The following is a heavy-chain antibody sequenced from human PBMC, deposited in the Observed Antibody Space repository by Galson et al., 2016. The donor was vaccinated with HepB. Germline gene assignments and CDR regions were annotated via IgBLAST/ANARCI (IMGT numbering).Heavy chain of an antibody. J-gene: IGHJ4*02. CDR1: GYSFSSHY. V-gene: IGHV5-51*01. Sequence: QSGAEVKKPGESLKISCEASGYSFSSHYIAWVRQMPGKGLEWMGFIYPGDSRTTYSPPFQGQVTISADKSISTAYLQWNSLKASDTAIYYCARHDGGYNYADYWGQGTLVTVSS. D-gene: IGHD5-24*01. CDR2: IYPGDSRT. CDR3: ARHDGGYNYADY.